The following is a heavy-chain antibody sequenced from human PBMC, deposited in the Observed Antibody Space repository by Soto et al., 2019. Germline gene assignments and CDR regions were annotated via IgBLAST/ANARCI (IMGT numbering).Heavy chain of an antibody. CDR1: GYTFTSYG. Sequence: ASVKGSCKASGYTFTSYGISWVRQAPGQGLEWMGWISAYNGNTNYAQKLQGRVTMTTDTSTSTAYMELRSLRSDDTAVYFCARGPGYIDRWRLFDFWGRGILVTVSS. D-gene: IGHD6-25*01. V-gene: IGHV1-18*01. CDR2: ISAYNGNT. CDR3: ARGPGYIDRWRLFDF. J-gene: IGHJ4*02.